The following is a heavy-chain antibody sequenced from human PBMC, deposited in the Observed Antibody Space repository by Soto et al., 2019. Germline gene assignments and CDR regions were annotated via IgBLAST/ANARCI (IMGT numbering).Heavy chain of an antibody. D-gene: IGHD1-7*01. V-gene: IGHV1-18*01. J-gene: IGHJ4*02. CDR3: AALLSYNWNSVDY. Sequence: ASVKVSCKASGYTFTSYGISWVRQAPGQGLEWMGWIIADNGNTNYAQKFQERVTITRDMSTSTAYMELSSLRSEDTAVYYCAALLSYNWNSVDYWGQGTLVTVSS. CDR2: IIADNGNT. CDR1: GYTFTSYG.